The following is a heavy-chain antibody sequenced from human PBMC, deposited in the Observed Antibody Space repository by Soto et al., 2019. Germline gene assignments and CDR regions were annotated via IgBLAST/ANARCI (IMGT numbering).Heavy chain of an antibody. CDR1: GFSLSTSGVG. J-gene: IGHJ1*01. V-gene: IGHV2-5*01. CDR3: AHRGSEQQRGAEYFQH. D-gene: IGHD6-13*01. Sequence: ASGPTLVNPTQTLTLTCTFSGFSLSTSGVGVGWIRQPPGKALEWLALIYWNDDKRCSPSLKSRLTITKDTSKNQVVLTMTNMDPVDTATYYCAHRGSEQQRGAEYFQHWGQGTLVTVSS. CDR2: IYWNDDK.